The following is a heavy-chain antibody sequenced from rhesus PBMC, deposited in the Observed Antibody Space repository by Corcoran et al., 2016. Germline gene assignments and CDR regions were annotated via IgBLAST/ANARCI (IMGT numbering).Heavy chain of an antibody. CDR3: ARDRIAAGRSFDY. J-gene: IGHJ4*01. V-gene: IGHV4S11*01. D-gene: IGHD6-13*01. CDR2: IYGSGSST. CDR1: GGSISRNY. Sequence: QVQLQESGPGLVKPLETLSLTCAVSGGSISRNYWSWIRQPPGKGLEWIGYIYGSGSSTNYNPSLKSRVTLSVDTSKNQFSLKLSSVTAADTAVYYCARDRIAAGRSFDYWGQGVLVTVSS.